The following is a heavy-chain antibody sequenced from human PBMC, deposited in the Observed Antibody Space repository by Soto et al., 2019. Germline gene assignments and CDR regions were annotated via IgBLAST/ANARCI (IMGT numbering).Heavy chain of an antibody. Sequence: QVHLVQSGAEVKKPGASVKVSCKASGYSFTDYYMHWLRQAPGQGLEWMGWINTKTGGTNYAQRVQGSVTMTGDTSINTAYMELSRLRSDDTAVYYCARVGPTGWFDPWGQGTVVTVSS. J-gene: IGHJ5*02. CDR2: INTKTGGT. CDR3: ARVGPTGWFDP. V-gene: IGHV1-2*02. CDR1: GYSFTDYY.